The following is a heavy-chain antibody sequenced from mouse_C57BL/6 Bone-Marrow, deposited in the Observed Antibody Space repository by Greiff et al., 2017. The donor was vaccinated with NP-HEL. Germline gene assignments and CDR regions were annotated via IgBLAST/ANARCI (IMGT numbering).Heavy chain of an antibody. J-gene: IGHJ4*01. CDR2: IRAGGSYT. CDR3: ARVVYYDAMDY. D-gene: IGHD2-1*01. Sequence: EVHLVESGGGLVKPGGSLKLSCAASGFTFSSYAMSWVRQTPEKRLEWVATIRAGGSYTYYPDNVKGRFTISRDNAKNNLYLQMRHLKSEDTAMDYCARVVYYDAMDYWGQGTSVTVSS. V-gene: IGHV5-4*01. CDR1: GFTFSSYA.